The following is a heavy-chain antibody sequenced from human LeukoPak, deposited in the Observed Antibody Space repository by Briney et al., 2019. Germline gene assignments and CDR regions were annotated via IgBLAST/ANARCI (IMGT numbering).Heavy chain of an antibody. V-gene: IGHV3-20*04. CDR3: AREWCSSATCYPDH. CDR2: INWNGGST. J-gene: IGHJ4*02. Sequence: GGSLRLSCAASGFTFDDYGMSWVRQAPGKGLEWVSGINWNGGSTGYADSVKGRFTISRDNAKNSVHLQMNSLRAEDTAVYYCAREWCSSATCYPDHWGQGILVTVSS. D-gene: IGHD2-2*01. CDR1: GFTFDDYG.